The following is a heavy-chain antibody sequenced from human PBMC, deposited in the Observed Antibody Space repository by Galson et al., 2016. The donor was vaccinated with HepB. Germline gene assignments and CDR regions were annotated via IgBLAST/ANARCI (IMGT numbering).Heavy chain of an antibody. CDR2: IWYDGINK. J-gene: IGHJ3*02. CDR1: GFTFSSYG. CDR3: ARRASYFDAYDI. Sequence: SLRLSCAASGFTFSSYGMHWVRQAPGKGLEWVAFIWYDGINKYYADSAKGRFTISRDNSKNTLYLQMNSLRDEDTAVYYCARRASYFDAYDIWGQGTMVTVS. D-gene: IGHD1-26*01. V-gene: IGHV3-33*01.